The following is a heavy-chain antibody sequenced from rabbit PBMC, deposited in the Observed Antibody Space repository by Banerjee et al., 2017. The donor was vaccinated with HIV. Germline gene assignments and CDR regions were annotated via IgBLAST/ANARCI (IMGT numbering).Heavy chain of an antibody. Sequence: QLVESGGGLVTLGGSLKLSCKASGFDFSSYYMSWVRQAPGKGLEWIGYIDPVFDSTYYANWVNGRFTISSHNAQNTVSLQLNSLTDSDTATYFCVRGGYYSSGWHLWGQGTLVTVS. D-gene: IGHD4-1*01. CDR1: GFDFSSYY. V-gene: IGHV1S7*01. J-gene: IGHJ4*01. CDR3: VRGGYYSSGWHL. CDR2: IDPVFDST.